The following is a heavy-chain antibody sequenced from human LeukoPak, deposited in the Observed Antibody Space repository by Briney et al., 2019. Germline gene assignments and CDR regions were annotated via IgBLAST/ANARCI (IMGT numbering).Heavy chain of an antibody. CDR3: ARGRGYTDPFDY. Sequence: GGSLRLSCEVSEFAVTGHYMSWVRQAPNKGLEWVSLIYSGGDKYCADSVKDRFTISRDSYKNTLYLQMNSLRAEDTAVYYCARGRGYTDPFDYWGQGTLVTVSS. CDR1: EFAVTGHY. V-gene: IGHV3-66*01. CDR2: IYSGGDK. J-gene: IGHJ4*02. D-gene: IGHD5-18*01.